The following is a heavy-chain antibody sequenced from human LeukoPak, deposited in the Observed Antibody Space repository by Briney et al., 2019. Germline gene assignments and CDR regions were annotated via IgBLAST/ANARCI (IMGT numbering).Heavy chain of an antibody. J-gene: IGHJ4*02. CDR3: AKGMSATSGYLELEY. CDR1: GFTFSSYA. CDR2: ISGSGGNT. V-gene: IGHV3-23*01. D-gene: IGHD3-22*01. Sequence: GGSLRLSCAASGFTFSSYAMSWVRQAPGKGLEWVSSISGSGGNTYSADSVKGRCTISRDNSKKTLYLQMNSLRAEDTAVYYCAKGMSATSGYLELEYWGQGTLVTVSS.